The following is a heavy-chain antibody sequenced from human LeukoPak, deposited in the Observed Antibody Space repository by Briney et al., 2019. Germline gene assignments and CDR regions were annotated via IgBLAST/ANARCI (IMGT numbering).Heavy chain of an antibody. V-gene: IGHV4-59*12. CDR3: ARDGYYGPWGAFDI. CDR2: IYYSGST. J-gene: IGHJ3*02. Sequence: SETLSLTCTVSGGSISSYYWSWIRQPPGKGLEWIGYIYYSGSTNYNPSLKSRVTISVDTSKNQFSLKLSSVTAADTAVYYCARDGYYGPWGAFDIWGQGTMVTVSS. D-gene: IGHD3-10*01. CDR1: GGSISSYY.